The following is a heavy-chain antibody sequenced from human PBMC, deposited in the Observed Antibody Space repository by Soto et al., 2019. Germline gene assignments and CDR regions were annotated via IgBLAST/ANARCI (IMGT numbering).Heavy chain of an antibody. CDR3: SSFGGPGTAARPII. CDR2: IDSDGSTT. V-gene: IGHV3-74*01. Sequence: GGSLRLSCAASGFTFSSYWMHWVRQAPGMGLVWVSRIDSDGSTTNYADSVKGRFTISRDNAKNTLYLQMNSLRAEDTAVYYCSSFGGPGTAARPIIWGQGSLVTVSS. CDR1: GFTFSSYW. J-gene: IGHJ4*02. D-gene: IGHD6-6*01.